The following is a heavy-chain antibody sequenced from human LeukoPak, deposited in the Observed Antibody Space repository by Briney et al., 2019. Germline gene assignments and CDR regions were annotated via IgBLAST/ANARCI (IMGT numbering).Heavy chain of an antibody. J-gene: IGHJ6*04. CDR2: INPSGGST. D-gene: IGHD2-2*01. V-gene: IGHV1-46*01. CDR1: GYTFTSYY. CDR3: ERDGGQYCSSTSCYLDV. Sequence: ASVNVSFKASGYTFTSYYMHSLRQAPRQGRDWMGIINPSGGSTSYEQKFKGRVTMTRDMSTSKVYMELRSLRSEDADVYYCERDGGQYCSSTSCYLDVWGKGTTVTVSS.